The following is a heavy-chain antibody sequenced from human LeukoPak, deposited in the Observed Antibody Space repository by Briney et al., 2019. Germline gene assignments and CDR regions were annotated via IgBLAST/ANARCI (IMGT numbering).Heavy chain of an antibody. D-gene: IGHD6-13*01. J-gene: IGHJ4*02. CDR1: GFTFSSYD. CDR3: ARGQAAGDFDY. CDR2: IGTAGDT. Sequence: GGSLRLSCAASGFTFSSYDMHWVRQATGKGLEWVSAIGTAGDTYYPGSVKGRFTISRENAKNSLYLQMNSLRAGDTAVYYCARGQAAGDFDYWGQGTLVTVSS. V-gene: IGHV3-13*01.